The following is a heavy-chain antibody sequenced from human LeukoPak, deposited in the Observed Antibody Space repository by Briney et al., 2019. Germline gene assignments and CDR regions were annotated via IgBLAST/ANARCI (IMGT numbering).Heavy chain of an antibody. J-gene: IGHJ6*02. CDR1: GFTFNNYW. CDR2: ISYDGSDK. V-gene: IGHV3-30*18. Sequence: GGSLRLSCAASGFTFNNYWMSWVRQAPGKGLEWVAVISYDGSDKYYAGSVKGRFTISKDNSKNTLYLQMNSLRAVDTAVYYCAKGGYCSTTSCTPWGMDVWGQGTTVTVSS. D-gene: IGHD2-2*01. CDR3: AKGGYCSTTSCTPWGMDV.